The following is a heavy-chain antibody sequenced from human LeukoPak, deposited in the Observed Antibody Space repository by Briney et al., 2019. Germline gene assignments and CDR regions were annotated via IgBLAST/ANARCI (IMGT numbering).Heavy chain of an antibody. CDR3: ATVADCTNGVCYLGDYYFDY. J-gene: IGHJ4*02. CDR2: FDPEDGET. D-gene: IGHD2-8*01. CDR1: GYTLTELS. V-gene: IGHV1-24*01. Sequence: ASVKVSCKVSGYTLTELSMHWVRQAPGKGLEWMGSFDPEDGETIYAQKFQGRVTMTEDTSTDTAYMELSSLRSEDTAVYYCATVADCTNGVCYLGDYYFDYWGQGTLVTVSS.